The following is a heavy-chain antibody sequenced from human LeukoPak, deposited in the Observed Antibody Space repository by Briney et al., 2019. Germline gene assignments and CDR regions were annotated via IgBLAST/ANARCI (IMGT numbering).Heavy chain of an antibody. J-gene: IGHJ4*02. Sequence: PGGSLRLSCAASGFSFSNYAMSWVRQAPGKGLEWVSAISGSGGSTYSADSVKGRFTISRDNSKNTLCLQMNSLRAEDTAIYYCAKTGAVVLPPYYWGQGTLVTVSS. V-gene: IGHV3-23*01. CDR3: AKTGAVVLPPYY. CDR2: ISGSGGST. CDR1: GFSFSNYA. D-gene: IGHD2-2*01.